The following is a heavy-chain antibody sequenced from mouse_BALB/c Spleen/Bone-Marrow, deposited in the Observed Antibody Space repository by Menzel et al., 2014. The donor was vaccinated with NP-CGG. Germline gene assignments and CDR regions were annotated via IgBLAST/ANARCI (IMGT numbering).Heavy chain of an antibody. Sequence: VQLQQSGPELVKPGASMKISCKASGYSLTGYSMNWVKQSHGKNLEWIGLINTYNGGTNYNQKFMGKATLTVDKSSSTAYMEFLSLTSEDSAVYYCARSGTRGNYAMDYWGQGTSVTVSS. J-gene: IGHJ4*01. CDR2: INTYNGGT. D-gene: IGHD4-1*01. CDR1: GYSLTGYS. V-gene: IGHV1-18*01. CDR3: ARSGTRGNYAMDY.